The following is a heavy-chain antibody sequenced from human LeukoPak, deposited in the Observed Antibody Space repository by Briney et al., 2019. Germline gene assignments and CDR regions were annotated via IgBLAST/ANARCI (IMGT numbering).Heavy chain of an antibody. J-gene: IGHJ5*02. CDR1: GYTFTSYD. CDR3: ARDVLLWFGELLPSWFDP. V-gene: IGHV1-8*01. D-gene: IGHD3-10*01. CDR2: MNPNSGNT. Sequence: ASVKVSCKASGYTFTSYDINWVRQATGQGLEWMGWMNPNSGNTGYAQRFQGRVTMTRNTSISTAYMELSSLRSEDTAVYYCARDVLLWFGELLPSWFDPWGQGTLVTVSS.